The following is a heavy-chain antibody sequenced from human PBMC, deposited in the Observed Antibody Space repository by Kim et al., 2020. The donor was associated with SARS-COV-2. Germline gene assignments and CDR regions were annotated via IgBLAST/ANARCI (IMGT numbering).Heavy chain of an antibody. CDR2: IYYSGST. CDR3: ARDQDDYDGMDV. D-gene: IGHD3-10*01. V-gene: IGHV4-31*03. CDR1: GGSISSGGYY. J-gene: IGHJ6*02. Sequence: SETLSLTCTVSGGSISSGGYYWSWIRQHPGKGLEWIGYIYYSGSTYYNPSLKSRVTISVDTSKNQFSLKLSSVTAADTAVYYCARDQDDYDGMDVWGQGTPVTVSS.